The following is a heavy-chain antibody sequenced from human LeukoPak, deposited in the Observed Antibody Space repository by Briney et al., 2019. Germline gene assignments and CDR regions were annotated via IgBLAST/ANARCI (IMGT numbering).Heavy chain of an antibody. V-gene: IGHV1-69*04. CDR3: ARVSGRAYCGGDCYFS. D-gene: IGHD2-21*02. Sequence: SVKVSCKASGGTFSSYAISWVRQAPGQGLEWMGRIIPILGIANYAQKFQGRAMITADKSTSTAYMDLSSMRSEDTAVYYCARVSGRAYCGGDCYFSWGQGTLVTVSS. CDR1: GGTFSSYA. CDR2: IIPILGIA. J-gene: IGHJ5*02.